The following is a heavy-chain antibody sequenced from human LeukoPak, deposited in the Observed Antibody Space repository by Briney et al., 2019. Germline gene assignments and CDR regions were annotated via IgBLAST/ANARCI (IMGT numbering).Heavy chain of an antibody. V-gene: IGHV1-24*01. Sequence: ASVKVSCKVSGYTLTELSMHWVRQAPGKGLKWMGGFDPEDGETIYAQKFQGRVTMTEDTSTDTAYMELSSLRSEDTAVYYCATIDYGGNSGGNPYYYYYMDVWGKGTTVTVSS. J-gene: IGHJ6*03. CDR2: FDPEDGET. CDR3: ATIDYGGNSGGNPYYYYYMDV. CDR1: GYTLTELS. D-gene: IGHD4-23*01.